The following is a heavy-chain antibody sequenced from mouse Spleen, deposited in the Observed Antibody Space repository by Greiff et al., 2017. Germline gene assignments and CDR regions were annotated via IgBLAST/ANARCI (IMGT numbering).Heavy chain of an antibody. D-gene: IGHD2-14*01. CDR3: NSYYRPYYYAMDY. CDR1: CYTFTDHS. Sequence: VQLQPSDAALVNPVASVTISCKASCYTFTDHSLHCVKQKPDQGLDWIGYISPVNGDIKYNEKFKCKATLTADKSSSTDYMQLNSLTSEDSAVYFCNSYYRPYYYAMDYGGQGTSVTVSS. V-gene: IGHV1S53*02. J-gene: IGHJ4*01. CDR2: ISPVNGDI.